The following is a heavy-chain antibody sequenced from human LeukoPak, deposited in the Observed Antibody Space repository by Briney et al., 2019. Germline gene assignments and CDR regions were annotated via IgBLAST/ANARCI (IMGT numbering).Heavy chain of an antibody. CDR1: GFTFSSYA. CDR2: VSGSGGST. J-gene: IGHJ4*02. V-gene: IGHV3-23*01. CDR3: GGEYYYDSSGYYYYFDY. Sequence: PGGSLRLSCAASGFTFSSYAKSWVRQAPGKGLEWVSAVSGSGGSTYYADSVKGRFTISRDNSKNTLYLQMNSLRAEDTTVYYCGGEYYYDSSGYYYYFDYWGQGTLVTVSS. D-gene: IGHD3-22*01.